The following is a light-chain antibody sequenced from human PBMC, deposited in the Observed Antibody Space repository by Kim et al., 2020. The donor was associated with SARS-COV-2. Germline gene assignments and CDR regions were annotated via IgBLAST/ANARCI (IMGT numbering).Light chain of an antibody. J-gene: IGKJ1*01. CDR1: RSVGSY. Sequence: LSPGESATLSCRASRSVGSYLAWYQQKPGQAPRLLIYDASNRATGVPARFSGSGSGTDFTLTISSLEPEDFAVYYCQQRSNWARTFGQGTKVDIK. CDR3: QQRSNWART. CDR2: DAS. V-gene: IGKV3-11*01.